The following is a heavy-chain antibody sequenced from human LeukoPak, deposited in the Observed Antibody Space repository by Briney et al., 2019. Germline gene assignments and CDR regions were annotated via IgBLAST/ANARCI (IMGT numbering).Heavy chain of an antibody. Sequence: SVKVSCKASGDTFSSYAISWVRQAPGQGLEWMGGIIPIFGTANYAQKFQGRVTITADESTSTAYMELSSLRSEDTAVYYCARDCSGGSCYLGYWGQGTLVTVSS. D-gene: IGHD2-15*01. CDR2: IIPIFGTA. J-gene: IGHJ4*02. CDR3: ARDCSGGSCYLGY. V-gene: IGHV1-69*01. CDR1: GDTFSSYA.